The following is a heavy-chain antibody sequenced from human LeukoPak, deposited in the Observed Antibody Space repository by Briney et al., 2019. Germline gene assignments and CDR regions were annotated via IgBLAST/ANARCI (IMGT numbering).Heavy chain of an antibody. CDR2: ISAYNGNT. D-gene: IGHD2-2*01. Sequence: VASVKVSCKASGYTFTSYGISWVRQAPGQGLEWMGWISAYNGNTNYAQKLQGRVTMTTDTSTSTAYMELRSLRSDDTAVYYCARSVVPAAWDYFDYWGQGTLVTVSS. CDR1: GYTFTSYG. J-gene: IGHJ4*02. CDR3: ARSVVPAAWDYFDY. V-gene: IGHV1-18*01.